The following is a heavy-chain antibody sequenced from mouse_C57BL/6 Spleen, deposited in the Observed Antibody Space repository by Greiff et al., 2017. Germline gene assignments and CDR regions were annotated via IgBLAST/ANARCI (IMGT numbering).Heavy chain of an antibody. D-gene: IGHD1-1*01. J-gene: IGHJ2*01. Sequence: QVQLQQSGAELVKPGASVKLSCKASGYTFTSYWMHWVKQRPGQGLEWIGMIHPNSGSTNYNEKFKSKATLTVDKSSSTAYMQLSSLTSEDSAVYYCAFTTVVGGGYWGQGTTLTVSS. CDR3: AFTTVVGGGY. CDR2: IHPNSGST. CDR1: GYTFTSYW. V-gene: IGHV1-64*01.